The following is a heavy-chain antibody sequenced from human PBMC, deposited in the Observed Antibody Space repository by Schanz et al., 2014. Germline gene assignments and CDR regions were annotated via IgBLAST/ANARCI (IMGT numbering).Heavy chain of an antibody. D-gene: IGHD3-10*01. CDR1: GFTFSSYA. Sequence: DVQLLESGGGLVQPGGSLRLSCAASGFTFSSYAMSWVRQPTGKGLEWVSSIRGSGGGTDYADSVKGRFTISRDNSKNTMYLQMNSLIVEDTAVYYCAKEGTVVSGSPRDYWGRGTLVTVSS. CDR2: IRGSGGGT. V-gene: IGHV3-23*01. CDR3: AKEGTVVSGSPRDY. J-gene: IGHJ4*02.